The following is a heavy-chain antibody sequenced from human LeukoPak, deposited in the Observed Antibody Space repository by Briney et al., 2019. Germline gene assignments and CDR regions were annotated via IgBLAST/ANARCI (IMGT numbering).Heavy chain of an antibody. V-gene: IGHV3-74*01. CDR3: ASYLTSIPSGMDV. CDR1: GFTFSSFW. Sequence: GGSLTLSCAASGFTFSSFWMHWLRQAPGKGLVWVGRIMTDGGSTRDADSVKGGFTISRDNGKNKLWLQMDSLRAEGTAVYYCASYLTSIPSGMDVWGQGTTVTVSS. J-gene: IGHJ6*02. D-gene: IGHD2/OR15-2a*01. CDR2: IMTDGGST.